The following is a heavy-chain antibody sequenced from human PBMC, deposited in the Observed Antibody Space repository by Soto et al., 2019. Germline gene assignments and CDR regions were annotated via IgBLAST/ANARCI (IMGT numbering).Heavy chain of an antibody. CDR3: ARGTYGSGRDYFDS. V-gene: IGHV3-11*06. CDR2: ISGTTTDT. D-gene: IGHD3-10*01. J-gene: IGHJ4*02. CDR1: GFTFSDYY. Sequence: QVQLVESGGNLVTPGGSLRLSCAASGFTFSDYYMSWIRQAPGKGLEWISYISGTTTDTRYADSVKGRFTISRDNAKNSLLLQTSSLRAEDTAVYYCARGTYGSGRDYFDSWGQGTLVTVSS.